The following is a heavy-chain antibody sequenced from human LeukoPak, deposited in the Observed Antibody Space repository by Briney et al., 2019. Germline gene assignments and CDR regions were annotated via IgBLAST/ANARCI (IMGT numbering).Heavy chain of an antibody. CDR2: IIPIFGTA. Sequence: SVKVSCKASGYTFTSYYMHWVRQAPGQGLEWMGRIIPIFGTANYAQKFQGRVTITTDESTSTAYMELSSLRSEDTAVYYCARDRYYYDSSGQEGDWFDPWGQGTLVTVSS. J-gene: IGHJ5*02. CDR3: ARDRYYYDSSGQEGDWFDP. V-gene: IGHV1-69*05. CDR1: GYTFTSYY. D-gene: IGHD3-22*01.